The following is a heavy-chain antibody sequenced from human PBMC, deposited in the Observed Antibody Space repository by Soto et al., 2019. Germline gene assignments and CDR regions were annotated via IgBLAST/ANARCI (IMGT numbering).Heavy chain of an antibody. V-gene: IGHV1-3*01. Sequence: QVQLVQSGAEVKKPGASVKVSCKASGYTFTSYAMHWVRQAPGQRLEWMGWINAGNGNTKYSQKFQGRVTITRDTSASTAYMELSSLRSEDTAVYYCARDQPAIPAAIFYNWFDPWGQGTLVTVSS. CDR3: ARDQPAIPAAIFYNWFDP. CDR2: INAGNGNT. CDR1: GYTFTSYA. J-gene: IGHJ5*02. D-gene: IGHD2-2*01.